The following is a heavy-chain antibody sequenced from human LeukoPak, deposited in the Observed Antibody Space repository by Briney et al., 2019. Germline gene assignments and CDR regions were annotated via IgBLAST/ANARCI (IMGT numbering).Heavy chain of an antibody. V-gene: IGHV4-34*01. CDR1: GGSFSGYY. CDR2: INHSGST. Sequence: SGTLSLTCAVYGGSFSGYYWSWIRQPPGKGLEWIGEINHSGSTNYNPSLKSRVTISVDTSKNQFSLKLSSVTAADTAVYYCARGDVAGTDYWGQGTLVTVSS. CDR3: ARGDVAGTDY. J-gene: IGHJ4*02. D-gene: IGHD6-19*01.